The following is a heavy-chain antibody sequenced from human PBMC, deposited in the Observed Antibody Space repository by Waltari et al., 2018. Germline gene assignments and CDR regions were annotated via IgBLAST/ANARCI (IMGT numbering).Heavy chain of an antibody. Sequence: EVQLVESGGGLVQPGGSLRLSGAASGFTFSSYGMNWVRQAPGKGREWVSYISSSSSTIYYADSVKGRFTISRDNAKNSLYLQMNSLRAEDTAVYYCARDEWGYCSGGSCYSDMDVWGKGTTVTVSS. CDR3: ARDEWGYCSGGSCYSDMDV. CDR1: GFTFSSYG. CDR2: ISSSSSTI. D-gene: IGHD2-15*01. J-gene: IGHJ6*03. V-gene: IGHV3-48*04.